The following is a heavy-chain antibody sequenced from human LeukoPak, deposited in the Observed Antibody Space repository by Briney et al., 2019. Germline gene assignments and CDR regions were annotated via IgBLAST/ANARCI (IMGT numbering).Heavy chain of an antibody. D-gene: IGHD3/OR15-3a*01. CDR1: GGTFSSYA. Sequence: SVKVSCKASGGTFSSYAISWVRQAPGQGLEWMGGIIPIFGTANYAQKFQGRVTITADESTSTAYMELSSLRSEDTAAYYCARCPIWTGVCPYNWFDPWGQGTLVTVSS. CDR2: IIPIFGTA. J-gene: IGHJ5*02. V-gene: IGHV1-69*01. CDR3: ARCPIWTGVCPYNWFDP.